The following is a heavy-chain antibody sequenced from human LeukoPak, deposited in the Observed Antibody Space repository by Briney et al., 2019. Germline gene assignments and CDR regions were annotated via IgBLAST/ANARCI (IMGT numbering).Heavy chain of an antibody. V-gene: IGHV4-34*01. CDR2: INHSGST. CDR3: ARHGRGYYDSSGYYGVYFDY. CDR1: GGSFSGYY. D-gene: IGHD3-22*01. J-gene: IGHJ4*02. Sequence: PSETLSLTCAVYGGSFSGYYWSWIRQPPGKGLEWIGEINHSGSTNYNPSLKSRVTISVDTSKNQFSLKLSSVTAADTAVYYCARHGRGYYDSSGYYGVYFDYWGQGTLVTVSS.